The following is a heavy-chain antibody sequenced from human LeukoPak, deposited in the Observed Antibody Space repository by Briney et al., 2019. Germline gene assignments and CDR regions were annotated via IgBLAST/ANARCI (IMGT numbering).Heavy chain of an antibody. J-gene: IGHJ4*02. CDR2: IYSGGST. CDR1: GFTVSSNY. Sequence: PGGSLRLSCAASGFTVSSNYMSWVRQAPGKWLEWVSFIYSGGSTYYADSVKGRFTISRDNSKNTLYIQMNRLRAEDTAVYYCARGDYDILSWGQGTLVTVSS. D-gene: IGHD3-9*01. CDR3: ARGDYDILS. V-gene: IGHV3-66*01.